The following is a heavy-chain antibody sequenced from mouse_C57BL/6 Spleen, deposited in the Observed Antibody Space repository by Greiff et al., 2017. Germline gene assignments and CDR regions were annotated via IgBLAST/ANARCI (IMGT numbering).Heavy chain of an antibody. CDR1: GYSFTGYY. CDR3: ARAVVPPYWYFDV. V-gene: IGHV1-42*01. J-gene: IGHJ1*03. CDR2: INPSTGGT. D-gene: IGHD1-1*01. Sequence: EVQLQESGPELVKPGASVKISCKASGYSFTGYYMNWVKQSPEKSLEWIGEINPSTGGTTYNQKFKAKATLTVDKSSSTAYMQLKSLTSEDSAVYYCARAVVPPYWYFDVWGTGTTVTVSS.